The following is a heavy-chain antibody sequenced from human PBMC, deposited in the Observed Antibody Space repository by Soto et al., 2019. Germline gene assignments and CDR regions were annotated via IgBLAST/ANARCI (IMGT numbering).Heavy chain of an antibody. D-gene: IGHD1-7*01. J-gene: IGHJ4*02. Sequence: QVQLVESGGGVVQPGESLRLSCAASGFTLSSYAMHWVRQAPGKGLEWVALLSYDASEKYYADSARGRFAISRDSSKTTLARQMNSLRMYDTAMYYCARAGGTSYPHSRRFDDWGQGTLVIVSS. CDR2: LSYDASEK. CDR1: GFTLSSYA. V-gene: IGHV3-30*09. CDR3: ARAGGTSYPHSRRFDD.